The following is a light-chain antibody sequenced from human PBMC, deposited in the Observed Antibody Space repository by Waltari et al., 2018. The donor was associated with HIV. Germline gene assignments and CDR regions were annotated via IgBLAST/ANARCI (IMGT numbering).Light chain of an antibody. J-gene: IGLJ2*01. CDR2: ANG. Sequence: AGLNQPPSLSKTLRETAILTCTGDSGTVDGQGAAWLQQHQGRPPKLLFHANGHRPSDIPDRFSTSRSGETVYLTIVSLQADDEADYYCSAWDITLRAWIFGGGTKLTVL. CDR1: SGTVDGQG. V-gene: IGLV10-54*01. CDR3: SAWDITLRAWI.